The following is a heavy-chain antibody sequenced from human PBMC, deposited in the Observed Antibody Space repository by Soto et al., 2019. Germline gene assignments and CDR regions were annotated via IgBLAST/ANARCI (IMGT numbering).Heavy chain of an antibody. CDR2: ISRDGNTI. J-gene: IGHJ4*02. CDR3: ARDGIAASGFFDY. D-gene: IGHD6-13*01. V-gene: IGHV3-11*01. CDR1: GFTFGDYY. Sequence: VQLVESGGGLVKPGGSLRLSCAASGFTFGDYYMTWIRQPPGKGLECVSYISRDGNTIHYADSVKGRFTISRDNAKKSLYLQMNSLRAEDTAVYYCARDGIAASGFFDYWGQGTLVTVSS.